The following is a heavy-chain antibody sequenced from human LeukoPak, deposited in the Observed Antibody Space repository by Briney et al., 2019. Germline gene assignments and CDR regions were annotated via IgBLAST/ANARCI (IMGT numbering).Heavy chain of an antibody. CDR2: INPNSGGT. J-gene: IGHJ4*02. V-gene: IGHV1-2*02. D-gene: IGHD2-21*02. CDR3: ARGWDIVVVTAIRTGDY. CDR1: GYTFTGYY. Sequence: GASVKVSCKASGYTFTGYYMHWVRQAPGQGLEWMGWINPNSGGTNYAQKFQGRVTMTRDTSISTAYMELSRPRSDDTAVYYCARGWDIVVVTAIRTGDYWGQGTLVTVSS.